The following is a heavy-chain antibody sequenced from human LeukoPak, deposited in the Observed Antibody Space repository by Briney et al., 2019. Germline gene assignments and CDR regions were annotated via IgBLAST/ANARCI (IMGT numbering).Heavy chain of an antibody. CDR3: ARLDIVVVPASIPAVGFDP. Sequence: SETLSLTCTVYGGSFSGYYWSWIRQPPGKGLEWIGEINHSGSTNYNPSLKSRVTMSVDTSKNQFSLKLSSVTAADTAVYFCARLDIVVVPASIPAVGFDPSGQGTLVTVSS. V-gene: IGHV4-34*01. J-gene: IGHJ5*02. D-gene: IGHD2-2*01. CDR2: INHSGST. CDR1: GGSFSGYY.